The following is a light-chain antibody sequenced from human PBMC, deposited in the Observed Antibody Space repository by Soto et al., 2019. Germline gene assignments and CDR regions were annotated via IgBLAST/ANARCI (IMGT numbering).Light chain of an antibody. V-gene: IGKV1-5*01. CDR2: DAS. Sequence: DIQMTHPPSTLSASVGDRVTITCRASQSISSWLAWYKQKPGKAPKLXIYDASSLESGVPSRFRGSGSGTEFTLTISSLQPDDFETYYCQQYNSYSPTFGQGTKVYIK. CDR3: QQYNSYSPT. CDR1: QSISSW. J-gene: IGKJ1*01.